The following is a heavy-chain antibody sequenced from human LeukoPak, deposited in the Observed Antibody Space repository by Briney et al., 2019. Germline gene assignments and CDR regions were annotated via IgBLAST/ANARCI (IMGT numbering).Heavy chain of an antibody. D-gene: IGHD1-26*01. V-gene: IGHV4-38-2*01. CDR1: GYFISSGFY. CDR2: IYHSGST. Sequence: SETLSLTCAVSGYFISSGFYWGWIRQPPGKGLEWIGSIYHSGSTHYNPSLKSRLTISVDTSKNQFSLKLFSVTAADTAVYYCARFVGAATTSHVDYWGQGTLVTVSS. CDR3: ARFVGAATTSHVDY. J-gene: IGHJ4*02.